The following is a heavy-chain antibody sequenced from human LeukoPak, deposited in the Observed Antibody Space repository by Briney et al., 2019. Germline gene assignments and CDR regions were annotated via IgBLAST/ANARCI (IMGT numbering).Heavy chain of an antibody. CDR2: INHSGST. CDR1: GFTFSSYS. V-gene: IGHV4-34*01. Sequence: GSLRLSCAASGFTFSSYSMNWVRQAPGKGLEWIGEINHSGSTNYNPSLKSRVTISVDTSKNQFSLKLSSVTAADTAVYYCARGGEKYYFDYWGQGTLVTVSS. D-gene: IGHD3-10*01. CDR3: ARGGEKYYFDY. J-gene: IGHJ4*02.